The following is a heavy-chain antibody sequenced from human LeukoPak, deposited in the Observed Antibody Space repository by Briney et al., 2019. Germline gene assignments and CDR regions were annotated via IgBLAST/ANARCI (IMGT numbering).Heavy chain of an antibody. CDR1: GGSISSYY. V-gene: IGHV4-59*01. CDR3: ARFNFLLYSSSHNVFDP. Sequence: SETLSLTCTGSGGSISSYYWSWIRQPPGKGLEWIGYIYHPWSTKYNPSLKSRVTISVDTSKKQFSLKRSSVTAADTAVYYCARFNFLLYSSSHNVFDPWGQGILVNVTS. CDR2: IYHPWST. J-gene: IGHJ5*02. D-gene: IGHD6-13*01.